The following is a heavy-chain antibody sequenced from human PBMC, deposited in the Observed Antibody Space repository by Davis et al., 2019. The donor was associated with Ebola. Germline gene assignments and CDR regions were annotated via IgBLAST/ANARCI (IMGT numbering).Heavy chain of an antibody. J-gene: IGHJ4*02. CDR3: ARARVFLSFGEPFDS. D-gene: IGHD3-10*01. Sequence: ASVKVSCKASGYTFTSYGLSWVRQAPGQGLEWMGWISAYNGDTDYGQKFQGRVTMTTETSTSTAYMELRSLRSDDTAVYYCARARVFLSFGEPFDSWGQGTLVTVSS. V-gene: IGHV1-18*01. CDR1: GYTFTSYG. CDR2: ISAYNGDT.